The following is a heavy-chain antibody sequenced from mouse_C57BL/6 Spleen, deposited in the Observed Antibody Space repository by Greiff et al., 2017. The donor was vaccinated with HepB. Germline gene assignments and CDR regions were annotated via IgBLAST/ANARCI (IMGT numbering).Heavy chain of an antibody. CDR1: GYSFTGYF. Sequence: EVQLQQSGPELVKPGDSVKISCKASGYSFTGYFMNWVMQSHGKSLEWIGRINPYNGDTFYNQKFKGKATLTVDKSSSTAHMELRSLTSEDSAVYECARDYYYCSSYFDYWGQGTTLTVSS. J-gene: IGHJ2*01. CDR2: INPYNGDT. V-gene: IGHV1-20*01. D-gene: IGHD1-1*01. CDR3: ARDYYYCSSYFDY.